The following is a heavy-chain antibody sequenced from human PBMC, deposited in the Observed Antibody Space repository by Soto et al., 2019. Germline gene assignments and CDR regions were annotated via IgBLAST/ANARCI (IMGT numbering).Heavy chain of an antibody. D-gene: IGHD3-10*01. V-gene: IGHV3-33*08. Sequence: GGSLRLSCAASGFTFSSYGMHWVRQAPGKGLEWVAVIYDGSNTYYADSVKGRFTISRDNSKNTLYLQMNSLRAEDTAVYYCARDMVRGLYPEYFQHWGQGTLVTVSS. CDR2: IYDGSNT. CDR3: ARDMVRGLYPEYFQH. CDR1: GFTFSSYG. J-gene: IGHJ1*01.